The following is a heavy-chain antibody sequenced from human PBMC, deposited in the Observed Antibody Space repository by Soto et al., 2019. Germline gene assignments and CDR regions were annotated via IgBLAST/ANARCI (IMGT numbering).Heavy chain of an antibody. CDR1: GFTFSSYL. V-gene: IGHV3-74*01. D-gene: IGHD5-18*01. CDR2: INSDGSRT. Sequence: EVQLVESGGGLVQPGGSLRLSCAASGFTFSSYLMHWVRQAPGTGLVWVSRINSDGSRTTYADSVKGRLTISRDNAKNTRYLQMNSLRAEDTAVYYCRRDEYRNTYAADVWGQGTTVTVSS. CDR3: RRDEYRNTYAADV. J-gene: IGHJ6*02.